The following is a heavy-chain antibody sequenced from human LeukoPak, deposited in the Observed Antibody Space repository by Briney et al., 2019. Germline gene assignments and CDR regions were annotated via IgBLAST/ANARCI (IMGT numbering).Heavy chain of an antibody. CDR1: GFTFSSYS. D-gene: IGHD4-17*01. CDR3: ARDRDYGDYVQDY. Sequence: PGGSLRLSCAASGFTFSSYSMNWVRQAPGKGLEWVSYISSSSTIYYADSVKGRFTISRDNAKNSLYLQMNSLRAEDTAVYYCARDRDYGDYVQDYWGQGTLVTVSS. J-gene: IGHJ4*02. V-gene: IGHV3-48*01. CDR2: ISSSSTI.